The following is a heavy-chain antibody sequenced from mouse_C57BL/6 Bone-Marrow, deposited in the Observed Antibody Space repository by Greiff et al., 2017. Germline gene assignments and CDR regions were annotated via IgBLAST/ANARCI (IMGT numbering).Heavy chain of an antibody. V-gene: IGHV1-50*01. J-gene: IGHJ2*01. CDR3: AREDY. Sequence: QVQLQQPGAELVKPGASVKLSCKASGYTFTSYWLQWVKQRPGQGLEWIGEIDPSDSYTNYNQKFKGQATLTVDTSSSTAYMQLSSLTSEDSAVYYCAREDYWGQGTTLTVSS. CDR1: GYTFTSYW. CDR2: IDPSDSYT.